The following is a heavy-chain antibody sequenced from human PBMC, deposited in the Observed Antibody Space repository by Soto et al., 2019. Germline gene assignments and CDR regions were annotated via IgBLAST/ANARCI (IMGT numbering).Heavy chain of an antibody. V-gene: IGHV3-30*03. CDR1: GFTVSSYG. CDR3: TGEVASGY. J-gene: IGHJ4*02. D-gene: IGHD2-8*02. Sequence: QVQLEESGGGVVQPGRSLRLSCAVSGFTVSSYGMHWVRQAPGKGLEWVAVISRDGRTTFYADSVKGRFTISKDNSRNALFLEMNSLRDDDMAVYYCTGEVASGYWGQGPLVTVSS. CDR2: ISRDGRTT.